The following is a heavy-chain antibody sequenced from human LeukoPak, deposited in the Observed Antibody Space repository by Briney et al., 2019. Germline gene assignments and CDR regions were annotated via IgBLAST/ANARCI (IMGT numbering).Heavy chain of an antibody. CDR3: ARGPLAYNFGEFDY. D-gene: IGHD5-18*01. V-gene: IGHV4-30-2*01. Sequence: SETLSLTCAVSDGSISSGGYSWSWIRPPPGKGLEWIGYIFHSGSTKYSPSLKSRVTISVDRPKNQFSLKLSSVTAADTAVYYCARGPLAYNFGEFDYWGQGALVTVSS. CDR2: IFHSGST. CDR1: DGSISSGGYS. J-gene: IGHJ4*02.